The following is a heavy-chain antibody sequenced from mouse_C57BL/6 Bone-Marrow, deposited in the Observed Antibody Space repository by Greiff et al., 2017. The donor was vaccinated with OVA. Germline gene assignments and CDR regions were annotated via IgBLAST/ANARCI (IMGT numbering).Heavy chain of an antibody. CDR3: VRQDYYGSSVYAMDY. CDR1: GFSFNTYA. V-gene: IGHV10-1*01. D-gene: IGHD1-1*01. Sequence: EVHLVESGGGLVQPKGSLKLSCAASGFSFNTYAMNWVRQAPGKGLEWVARIRSKSNNYATYYADSVKDRFTISRDDSESMLYLQMNNLKTEDTAMYYCVRQDYYGSSVYAMDYWGQGTSVTVSS. CDR2: IRSKSNNYAT. J-gene: IGHJ4*01.